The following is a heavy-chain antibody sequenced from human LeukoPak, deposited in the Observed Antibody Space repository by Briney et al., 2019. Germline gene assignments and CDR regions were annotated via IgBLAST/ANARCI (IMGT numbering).Heavy chain of an antibody. D-gene: IGHD6-19*01. J-gene: IGHJ4*02. Sequence: PGGSLRLSCVASGFTFRSYGMHWVRQAPGKGLDWVAFIEKDGSNKYYADSVKGRFTVSRDNSKNRLYLQMNSLRPEETALYYCAKDLEQWPAVPEYWGQGTLVIVSS. CDR2: IEKDGSNK. CDR3: AKDLEQWPAVPEY. V-gene: IGHV3-30*02. CDR1: GFTFRSYG.